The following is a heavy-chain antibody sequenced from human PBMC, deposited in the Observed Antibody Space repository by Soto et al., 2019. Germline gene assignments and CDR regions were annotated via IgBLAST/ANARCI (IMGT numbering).Heavy chain of an antibody. CDR3: ARTGYGNWLDP. V-gene: IGHV5-10-1*01. D-gene: IGHD3-10*01. Sequence: PGESLKISCKASGYSFTDYWITWVRQMPGKGLEWMGRIDPRDSQSNYSPSFQGHVTISADKSSSTXXXXXXXXXXXDTAMYYCARTGYGNWLDPWGQGTLVTVSS. CDR2: IDPRDSQS. J-gene: IGHJ5*02. CDR1: GYSFTDYW.